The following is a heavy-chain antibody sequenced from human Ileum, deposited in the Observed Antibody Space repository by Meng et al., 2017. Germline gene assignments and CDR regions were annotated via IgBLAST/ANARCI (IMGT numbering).Heavy chain of an antibody. D-gene: IGHD3-10*01. Sequence: QVQLQESGPGLGKPSGTLFLTCAGSGGAISNGKWWSWVRQPPGKGLEWIGEISQSGTTNYYPSLNSRVSISLDKANNHLSLTLTSVTAADTAVYYCATYGSGFTPPLDPWGQGILVTVSS. V-gene: IGHV4-4*02. CDR2: ISQSGTT. CDR1: GGAISNGKW. J-gene: IGHJ5*02. CDR3: ATYGSGFTPPLDP.